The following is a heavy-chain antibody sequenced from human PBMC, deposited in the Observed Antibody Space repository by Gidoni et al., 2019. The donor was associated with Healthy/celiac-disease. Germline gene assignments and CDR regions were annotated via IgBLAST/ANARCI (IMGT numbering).Heavy chain of an antibody. CDR2: INHSGTT. V-gene: IGHV4-34*01. CDR1: GWSFSGYY. Sequence: QVQLQQWGAGLLKPSETLSLTCPFYGWSFSGYYWSWIRQPPGKGLEWIGEINHSGTTNYNPSLKSRVTISVDTSKNQFSLKLSSVTAADTAVYYCARTAKRWLQFRFDYWGQGTLVTVSS. J-gene: IGHJ4*02. CDR3: ARTAKRWLQFRFDY. D-gene: IGHD5-12*01.